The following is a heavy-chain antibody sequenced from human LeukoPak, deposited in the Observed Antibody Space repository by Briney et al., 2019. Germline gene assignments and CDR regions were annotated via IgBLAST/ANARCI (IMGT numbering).Heavy chain of an antibody. CDR2: IYPGDSDT. V-gene: IGHV5-51*01. CDR1: GYSFISYW. CDR3: ARRGEAMDPFDY. Sequence: GESLQISCKDSGYSFISYWIGWVRQMPGKGLEWMGIIYPGDSDTRYSPSFQGQVTISADKSINTAYLQWSSLKASDTAIYYCARRGEAMDPFDYWGQGTLVTVSS. D-gene: IGHD5-18*01. J-gene: IGHJ4*02.